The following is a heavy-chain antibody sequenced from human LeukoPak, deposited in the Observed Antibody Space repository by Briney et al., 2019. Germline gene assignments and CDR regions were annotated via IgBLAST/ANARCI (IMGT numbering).Heavy chain of an antibody. CDR2: IRTTAEGANYA. D-gene: IGHD3-9*01. J-gene: IGHJ4*02. Sequence: GSLRLSCATSGFTFTDYPMNWVRQAPGKGLEWVSNIRTTAEGANYAYYADSVKGRVTIPRDDAKNTLYLHMNSLRDDDTAVYYCATDQRYSFDYWGQGILVTVSS. V-gene: IGHV3-48*02. CDR1: GFTFTDYP. CDR3: ATDQRYSFDY.